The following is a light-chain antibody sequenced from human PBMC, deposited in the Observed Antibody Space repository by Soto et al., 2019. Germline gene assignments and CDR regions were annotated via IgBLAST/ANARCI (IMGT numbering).Light chain of an antibody. CDR3: QQYGSFYT. V-gene: IGKV3-20*01. CDR1: QSVSSSY. J-gene: IGKJ2*01. CDR2: GAS. Sequence: EIVLTQSPGTLSLSPGERATLSCRASQSVSSSYLAWYQQKPGQAPRLLIYGASSRATGIPDRFSGSGSRKDFTLTISRLEPEDFAVYYYQQYGSFYTFGQGTKLEIK.